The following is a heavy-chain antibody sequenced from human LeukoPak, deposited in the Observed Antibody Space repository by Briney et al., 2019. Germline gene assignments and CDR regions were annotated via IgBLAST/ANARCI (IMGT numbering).Heavy chain of an antibody. V-gene: IGHV1-69*13. J-gene: IGHJ4*02. CDR2: IIPIFDTP. CDR3: VHDDYGDYGVY. D-gene: IGHD4-17*01. Sequence: SVKVSCKASGGTFTNYAISWVRQAPGQGLEWVGGIIPIFDTPNYARKFQGRVTITADESTSTAYMEASSLRSEDTALYYCVHDDYGDYGVYWGQGTLVTVSS. CDR1: GGTFTNYA.